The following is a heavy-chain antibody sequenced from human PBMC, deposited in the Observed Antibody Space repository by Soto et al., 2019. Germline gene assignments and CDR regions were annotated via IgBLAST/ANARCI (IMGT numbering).Heavy chain of an antibody. J-gene: IGHJ5*02. V-gene: IGHV1-46*01. CDR1: GYTFTSYY. CDR2: INPSGGST. D-gene: IGHD6-13*01. Sequence: QVQLVQSGAEVKKPGASVKVSCKASGYTFTSYYMHWVRQAPGQGLEWMGIINPSGGSTSYAQKFQGRVTMTRDTSTSKVYMELSSLRSEDTAVYYCARVSSSWSGFSGFDPWGQGTLVTVSS. CDR3: ARVSSSWSGFSGFDP.